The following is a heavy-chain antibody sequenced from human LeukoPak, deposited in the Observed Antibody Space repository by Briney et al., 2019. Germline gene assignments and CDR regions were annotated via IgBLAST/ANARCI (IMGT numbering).Heavy chain of an antibody. CDR2: IIPIFGTA. CDR3: ARGGRFYSAFDI. V-gene: IGHV1-69*13. D-gene: IGHD3-3*01. J-gene: IGHJ3*02. CDR1: GGTFSSYA. Sequence: ASVKVSCKASGGTFSSYAISWVRQAPGQGLEWMGGIIPIFGTANYAQKFQGRVTITADESTSTAYMELSSLRSEDTAVYYSARGGRFYSAFDIWGQGTMVTVSS.